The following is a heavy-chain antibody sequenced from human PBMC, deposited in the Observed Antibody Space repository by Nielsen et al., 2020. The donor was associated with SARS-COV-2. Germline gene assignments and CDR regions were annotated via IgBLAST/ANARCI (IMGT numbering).Heavy chain of an antibody. Sequence: GESLKISCAASGFPFSDFAFYWVRQPPGKGLGWVAGISFDGSNTYYADSVKGRFTVSRDNAKDSLYLQMKSLRAEDTAVYYCLGGASYWGQGTLVTVSS. D-gene: IGHD3-10*01. V-gene: IGHV3-30-3*01. CDR1: GFPFSDFA. CDR3: LGGASY. J-gene: IGHJ4*02. CDR2: ISFDGSNT.